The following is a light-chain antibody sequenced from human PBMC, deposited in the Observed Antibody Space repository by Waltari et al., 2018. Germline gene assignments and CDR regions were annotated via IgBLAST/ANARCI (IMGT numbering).Light chain of an antibody. CDR1: QSLVHSDGNTY. Sequence: DVVMTQSPLSLPITPGQPASIPCRSSQSLVHSDGNTYLSWYQQKPGQPPRLLIYEVSTRDSGVPDRFSGSGAGTDFTLKISRMEAEDVGIYYCGQGTRWPWTFGQGTKVEIK. CDR3: GQGTRWPWT. CDR2: EVS. J-gene: IGKJ1*01. V-gene: IGKV2-30*02.